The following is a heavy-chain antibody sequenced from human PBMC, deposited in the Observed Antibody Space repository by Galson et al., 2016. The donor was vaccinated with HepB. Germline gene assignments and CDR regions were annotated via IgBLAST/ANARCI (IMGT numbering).Heavy chain of an antibody. Sequence: SLRLSCAASGFTFSTYAMHWVRQAPGKGLEWVALISYDGNKKYYADSVKGRFTVSRVNSKNTLYLQMNSLRVEDTAVYYCARALMTTVVRDWGQGTLVTVSS. CDR3: ARALMTTVVRD. J-gene: IGHJ4*02. V-gene: IGHV3-30*04. CDR2: ISYDGNKK. D-gene: IGHD4-23*01. CDR1: GFTFSTYA.